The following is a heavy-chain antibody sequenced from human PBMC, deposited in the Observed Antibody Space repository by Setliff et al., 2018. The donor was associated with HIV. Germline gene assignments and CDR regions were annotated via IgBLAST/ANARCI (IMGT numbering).Heavy chain of an antibody. J-gene: IGHJ6*02. V-gene: IGHV5-51*01. CDR2: IHPRDSET. Sequence: PGESLKISCKGSGYSFTSYWIGWVRQMPGKGLEWMGIIHPRDSETRYSPSFQGQVTISADKSISTAYLRMDRLRADDTAVYYCARDQLAMVRRNGMDVWGQGTTVTVSS. D-gene: IGHD3-10*01. CDR3: ARDQLAMVRRNGMDV. CDR1: GYSFTSYW.